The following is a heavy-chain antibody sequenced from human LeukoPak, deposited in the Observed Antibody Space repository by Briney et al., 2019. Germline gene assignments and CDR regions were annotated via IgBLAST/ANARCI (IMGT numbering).Heavy chain of an antibody. V-gene: IGHV1-69*13. D-gene: IGHD3-3*01. J-gene: IGHJ5*02. CDR1: GGTFSSYA. Sequence: SVKVSCKASGGTFSSYAISWVRQAPGQGLEWMGGIIPIFGTANYAQKFQGRVTITADESTSTAYMELSSLRSEDTAVYYCARDNQTGRQYYDFWSGYYTPNWFDPWGQGTLVTVSS. CDR2: IIPIFGTA. CDR3: ARDNQTGRQYYDFWSGYYTPNWFDP.